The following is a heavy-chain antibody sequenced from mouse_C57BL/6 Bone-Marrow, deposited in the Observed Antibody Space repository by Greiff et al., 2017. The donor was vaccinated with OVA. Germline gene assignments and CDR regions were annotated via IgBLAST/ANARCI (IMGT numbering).Heavy chain of an antibody. CDR2: IDPEDGDT. Sequence: VHVKQSGAELVRPGASVKLSCTASGFNIKDYYMHWVKQRPEQGLEWIGRIDPEDGDTEYAPKFQGKATMTADKSSNTAYLQLSSLTSEDTAVYYCTTDLYGNYYFDYWGQGTTLTVSS. V-gene: IGHV14-1*01. CDR1: GFNIKDYY. J-gene: IGHJ2*01. CDR3: TTDLYGNYYFDY. D-gene: IGHD2-1*01.